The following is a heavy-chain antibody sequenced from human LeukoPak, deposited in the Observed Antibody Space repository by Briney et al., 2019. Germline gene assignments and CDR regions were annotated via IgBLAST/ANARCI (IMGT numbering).Heavy chain of an antibody. CDR2: ISYDGSNK. J-gene: IGHJ4*02. V-gene: IGHV3-30*04. CDR3: ARDKAVAGYFDY. Sequence: TGGSLRLSCAASGFTFSSYAMHWVRQAPGKGLEWEAVISYDGSNKYYADSVKGRFTISRDNSKNTLYLQMNSLRAEDTAVYYCARDKAVAGYFDYWGQGTLVTVSS. CDR1: GFTFSSYA. D-gene: IGHD6-19*01.